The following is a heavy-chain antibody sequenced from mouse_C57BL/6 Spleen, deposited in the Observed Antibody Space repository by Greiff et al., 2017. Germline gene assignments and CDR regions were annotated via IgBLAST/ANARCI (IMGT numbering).Heavy chain of an antibody. D-gene: IGHD4-1*01. V-gene: IGHV10-1*01. CDR1: GFSFNTYA. Sequence: GGGLVQPKGSLKLSCAASGFSFNTYAMNWVRQAPGKGLEWVARIRSKSNNYATYYADSVKDRFTISRDDSESMLYLQMNNLKTEDTAMYYCVRQRELTGYFDYWGQGTTLTVSS. CDR3: VRQRELTGYFDY. J-gene: IGHJ2*01. CDR2: IRSKSNNYAT.